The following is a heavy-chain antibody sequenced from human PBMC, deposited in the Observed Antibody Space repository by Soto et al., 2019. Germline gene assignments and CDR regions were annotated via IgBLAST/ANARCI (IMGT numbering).Heavy chain of an antibody. D-gene: IGHD6-19*01. V-gene: IGHV3-23*01. CDR1: GFTFSSYA. CDR2: ISGSGGST. CDR3: AKDREWLVSIEINNWFDP. Sequence: EVQLLESGGGLVQPGGSLRLSCAASGFTFSSYAMSWVRQAPGKGLEWVSAISGSGGSTYYADSVKGRFTISRDNSKNPLYLQMNSLRAEDTAVYYCAKDREWLVSIEINNWFDPWGQGTLVTVSS. J-gene: IGHJ5*02.